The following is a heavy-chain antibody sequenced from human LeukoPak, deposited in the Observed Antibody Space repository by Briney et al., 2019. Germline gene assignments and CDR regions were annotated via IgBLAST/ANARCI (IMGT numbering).Heavy chain of an antibody. Sequence: GGSLRLSCAASRFTFSSYWMHWVRQAPGEGLVWGSRINNDGSSTNYADSVKGRFTISRDNAKNTLYPQVNSLRAEDTAVYYCARDWDTDGMDVWGQGTTVTVSS. CDR1: RFTFSSYW. D-gene: IGHD1-26*01. CDR2: INNDGSST. V-gene: IGHV3-74*01. J-gene: IGHJ6*02. CDR3: ARDWDTDGMDV.